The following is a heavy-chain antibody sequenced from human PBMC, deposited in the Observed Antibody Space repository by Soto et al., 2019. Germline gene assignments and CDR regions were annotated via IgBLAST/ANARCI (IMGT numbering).Heavy chain of an antibody. CDR1: GGTFSSYA. Sequence: SVKVSCKASGGTFSSYAISWVRQAPGQGLEWMGGIIPIFGTANYAQKFQGSVTITADESTSTAYMELSSLRSEDTAVYYCARDSYYYGLGSYRGWGIDYWGQGTLVTVSS. CDR3: ARDSYYYGLGSYRGWGIDY. CDR2: IIPIFGTA. J-gene: IGHJ4*02. V-gene: IGHV1-69*13. D-gene: IGHD3-10*01.